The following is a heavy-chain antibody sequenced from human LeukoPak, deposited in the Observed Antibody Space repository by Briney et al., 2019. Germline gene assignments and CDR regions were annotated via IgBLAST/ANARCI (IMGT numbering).Heavy chain of an antibody. CDR3: ARALSVVPAAIPDY. V-gene: IGHV3-21*01. D-gene: IGHD2-2*02. Sequence: GGSLRLSCAASGFTFSSYSMNWVRQAPGKGLEWVSSTSSSSSYIYYADSVKGRFTISRDNAKNTLYLQMNSLRAEDTAVYCCARALSVVPAAIPDYWGQGTLVTVSS. CDR1: GFTFSSYS. CDR2: TSSSSSYI. J-gene: IGHJ4*02.